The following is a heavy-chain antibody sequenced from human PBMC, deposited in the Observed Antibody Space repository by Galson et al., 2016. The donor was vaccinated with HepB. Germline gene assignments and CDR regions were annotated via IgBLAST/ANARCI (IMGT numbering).Heavy chain of an antibody. CDR3: GEGEGGYNRHYYYGMDV. CDR1: GGTFNSYS. CDR2: IIPISGTS. V-gene: IGHV1-69*13. J-gene: IGHJ6*01. D-gene: IGHD5-24*01. Sequence: SVKVSCKASGGTFNSYSLNWVRQAPGQGLEWMAEIIPISGTSNYAQKFQGRVTITADESTSTAYMELSSLRSEDTAGYYCGEGEGGYNRHYYYGMDVWGQGTTVTVSS.